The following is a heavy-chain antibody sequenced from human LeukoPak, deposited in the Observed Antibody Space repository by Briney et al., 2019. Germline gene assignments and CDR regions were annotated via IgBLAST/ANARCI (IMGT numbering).Heavy chain of an antibody. Sequence: GGSLSFSCAASGFTFSSYAMTWLRPAQGKGLEWVAYMKQDGSEIYYVDSVKGRFTISRDNANNSLYLQMNSLRAEDTALYYCVRGVYQFDSWGQGTLVIVSS. CDR1: GFTFSSYA. CDR3: VRGVYQFDS. J-gene: IGHJ4*02. CDR2: MKQDGSEI. V-gene: IGHV3-7*01. D-gene: IGHD3-16*02.